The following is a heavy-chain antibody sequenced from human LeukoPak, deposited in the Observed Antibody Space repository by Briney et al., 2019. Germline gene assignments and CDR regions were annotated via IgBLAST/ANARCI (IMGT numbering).Heavy chain of an antibody. V-gene: IGHV3-64*01. J-gene: IGHJ4*02. D-gene: IGHD2-2*01. CDR3: AKSGRTSCSTSCYYFDY. Sequence: GALRLSCAASGFTFSSYAMHWVRQAPGKGLEYVSAISSNGGSTYYANSVKGRFTISRDNSKNTLYLQMNSLRADDTAVYYCAKSGRTSCSTSCYYFDYWGQGTLVTVSS. CDR1: GFTFSSYA. CDR2: ISSNGGST.